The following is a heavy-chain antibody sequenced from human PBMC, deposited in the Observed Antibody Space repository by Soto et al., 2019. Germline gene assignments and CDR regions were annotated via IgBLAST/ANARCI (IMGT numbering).Heavy chain of an antibody. CDR3: ARDSSGWYYFDY. Sequence: EVQLVESGGGLVQPGGSLRLSCAASGFTVSSNYMSWVRQAPGKGLEWVSVIYSGGTTYYADSVKGRFTISRDNSXXXXXXXXXXXXXXXTAVYYCARDSSGWYYFDYWGQGTLVTVSS. V-gene: IGHV3-66*01. D-gene: IGHD6-19*01. J-gene: IGHJ4*02. CDR2: IYSGGTT. CDR1: GFTVSSNY.